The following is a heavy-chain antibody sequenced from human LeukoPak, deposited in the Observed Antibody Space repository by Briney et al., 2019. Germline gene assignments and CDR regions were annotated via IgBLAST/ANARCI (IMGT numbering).Heavy chain of an antibody. Sequence: GGSLRLSCAASGFTFSSYAMSWVRQAPGKGLEWVSAISGSGGSTYYADSVKGRFTISRDNSKNTLYLQMNSLRAEDTAVYYCGKDRFSGSYWTWDYWGQGTLVIVSS. V-gene: IGHV3-23*01. CDR2: ISGSGGST. D-gene: IGHD1-26*01. CDR3: GKDRFSGSYWTWDY. CDR1: GFTFSSYA. J-gene: IGHJ4*02.